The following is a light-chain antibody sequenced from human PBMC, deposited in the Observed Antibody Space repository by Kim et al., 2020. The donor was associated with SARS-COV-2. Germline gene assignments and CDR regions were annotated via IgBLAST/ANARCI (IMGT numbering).Light chain of an antibody. CDR1: QSVSSN. J-gene: IGKJ4*01. CDR2: GAS. CDR3: QQYNIWPLT. Sequence: VSPRESDTLSCRASQSVSSNLAWYQQKPGQAPRLLIYGASTRATGIPARFSGSESGTEFTLTISSLQSEDFAVYYCQQYNIWPLTFGGGTKVDIK. V-gene: IGKV3D-15*01.